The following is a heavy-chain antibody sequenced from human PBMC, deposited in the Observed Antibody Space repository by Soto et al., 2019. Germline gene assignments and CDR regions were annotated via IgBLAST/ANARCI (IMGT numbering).Heavy chain of an antibody. J-gene: IGHJ4*02. CDR1: GGSFSGYY. Sequence: PSETLSLTCAVYGGSFSGYYWSWIRQPPGKGLEWIGEINHSGSTNYNPSLKSRVTISVDTSKNQFSLKLSSVTAADTAVYYCARKSTFGGVDYWGQGTLVTVSS. D-gene: IGHD3-16*01. V-gene: IGHV4-34*01. CDR2: INHSGST. CDR3: ARKSTFGGVDY.